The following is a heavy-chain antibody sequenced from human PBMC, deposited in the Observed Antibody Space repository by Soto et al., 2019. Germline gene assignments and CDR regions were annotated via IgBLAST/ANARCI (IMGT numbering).Heavy chain of an antibody. J-gene: IGHJ4*02. CDR3: ARDGYCSGGSCYSVTVFDY. CDR1: GFTFSSYG. D-gene: IGHD2-15*01. Sequence: QVQLVESGGGVVQPGRSLRLSCAASGFTFSSYGMHWVRQAPGKGLEWVAVIWYDGSNKYYADSVKGRFNISRDNSKNTQYLQMNSLRAEDTAVYYCARDGYCSGGSCYSVTVFDYWGQRTLVTVSS. CDR2: IWYDGSNK. V-gene: IGHV3-33*01.